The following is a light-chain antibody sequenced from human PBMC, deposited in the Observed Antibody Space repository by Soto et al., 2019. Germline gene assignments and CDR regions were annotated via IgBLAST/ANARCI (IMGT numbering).Light chain of an antibody. CDR3: QQYYSIPLT. V-gene: IGKV4-1*01. CDR2: WAS. J-gene: IGKJ4*01. Sequence: DIVMTQSPDSLAVSLGERATINCKSSQTVLYSSNNKNYLAWHQQKPGQPPKLLIYWASTRQSGVPDRFSGSGSGTDFTLTISSLQAEDVAVYYCQQYYSIPLTFGGGTKVELK. CDR1: QTVLYSSNNKNY.